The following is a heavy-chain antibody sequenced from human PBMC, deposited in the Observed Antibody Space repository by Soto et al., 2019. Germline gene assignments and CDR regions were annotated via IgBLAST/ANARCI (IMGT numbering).Heavy chain of an antibody. D-gene: IGHD1-1*01. CDR3: ARALPRTVLGFDY. V-gene: IGHV1-2*02. CDR1: GYTFTDTF. J-gene: IGHJ4*02. Sequence: QVQLVQSGAEVKRPGASVKVSCKASGYTFTDTFIHWLRQTPGQRPEWMGWINPNNGGIHYARNFQGRVTLTRDTSITTAYMELVGLESDDSAFYFCARALPRTVLGFDYWGQGTLVTVSS. CDR2: INPNNGGI.